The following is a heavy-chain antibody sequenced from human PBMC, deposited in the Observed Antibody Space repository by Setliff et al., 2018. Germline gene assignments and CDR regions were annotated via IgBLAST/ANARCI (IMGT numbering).Heavy chain of an antibody. Sequence: GESLKISCKGSGYSLTSYWIGWVRQVPGKGLEWMGIIYPGDSDTRYSPSFRGQVTISADKSISTAYLQWSSLKASDTAIYYCARLGRYDAFDIWGQGTVVTVSS. J-gene: IGHJ3*02. D-gene: IGHD3-16*01. CDR1: GYSLTSYW. CDR2: IYPGDSDT. CDR3: ARLGRYDAFDI. V-gene: IGHV5-51*01.